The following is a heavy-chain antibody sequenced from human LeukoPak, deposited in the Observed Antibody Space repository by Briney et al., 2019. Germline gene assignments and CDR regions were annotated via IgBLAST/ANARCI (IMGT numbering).Heavy chain of an antibody. V-gene: IGHV3-23*01. CDR1: GFTFSSYA. CDR3: AKDWYITGTTLLFDY. D-gene: IGHD1-20*01. J-gene: IGHJ4*02. Sequence: GGSLRLSCAASGFTFSSYAMSWVRQAPGKGLEWVSAISGSGGSTYYADSVKGRFTISRDNSKNTLYLQMNSLRAEDTAVYYCAKDWYITGTTLLFDYWGQGTLVTVSS. CDR2: ISGSGGST.